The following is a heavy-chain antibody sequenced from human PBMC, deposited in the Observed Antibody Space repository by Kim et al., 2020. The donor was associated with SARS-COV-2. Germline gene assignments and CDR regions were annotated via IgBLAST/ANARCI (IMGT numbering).Heavy chain of an antibody. CDR1: GGSISSSSYY. CDR3: ARLPTRIEYSSSPGERYYYYGMDV. J-gene: IGHJ6*02. CDR2: IYYSGST. D-gene: IGHD6-6*01. V-gene: IGHV4-39*01. Sequence: SETLSLTCTVSGGSISSSSYYWGWIRQPPGKGLEWIGSIYYSGSTYYNPSLKSRVTISVDTSKNQFSLKLSSVTAADTAVYYCARLPTRIEYSSSPGERYYYYGMDVWGQGTTVTVSS.